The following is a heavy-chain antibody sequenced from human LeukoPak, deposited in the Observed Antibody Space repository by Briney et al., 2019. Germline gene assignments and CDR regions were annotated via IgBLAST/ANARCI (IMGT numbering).Heavy chain of an antibody. J-gene: IGHJ4*02. Sequence: GGSLRLSCAASGFTFSSYWMTRVRQAPGKGLERVANIKQDGSQKFYLDSVKGRFTISRDNAKESLFLQMNSLRAEDTAVYYCARHYVSTAYSLDYWGQGTLVTVSS. CDR1: GFTFSSYW. CDR3: ARHYVSTAYSLDY. V-gene: IGHV3-7*01. D-gene: IGHD3-22*01. CDR2: IKQDGSQK.